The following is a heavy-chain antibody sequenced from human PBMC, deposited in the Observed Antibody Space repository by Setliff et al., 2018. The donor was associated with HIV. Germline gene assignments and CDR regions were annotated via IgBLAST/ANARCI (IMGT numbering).Heavy chain of an antibody. V-gene: IGHV3-9*01. Sequence: PGESLKISCAASGFTFSNNWMHWVRQAPGKGLEWVSGISWNSGSIGYADSVKGRFTISRDNAKNSLYLQMNSLRAEDTAVYYCAEGPAHGGITMIVVVDMAGAIWGQGTMVTVSS. CDR3: AEGPAHGGITMIVVVDMAGAI. D-gene: IGHD3-22*01. CDR1: GFTFSNNW. CDR2: ISWNSGSI. J-gene: IGHJ3*02.